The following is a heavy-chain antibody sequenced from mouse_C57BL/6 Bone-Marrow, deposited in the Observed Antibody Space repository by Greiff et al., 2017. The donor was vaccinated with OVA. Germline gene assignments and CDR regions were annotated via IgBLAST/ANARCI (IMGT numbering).Heavy chain of an antibody. CDR2: IYPGSGST. Sequence: QVQLQQPGAELVKPGASVKMSCKASGYTFTSYWITWVKQRPGQGLEWIGDIYPGSGSTNYNEKFKSKATLTVDTSSSTAYMQLSSLTSEDSAVYYCARCYDYDQAGFAYWGQGTLVTVSA. CDR1: GYTFTSYW. D-gene: IGHD2-4*01. J-gene: IGHJ3*01. V-gene: IGHV1-55*01. CDR3: ARCYDYDQAGFAY.